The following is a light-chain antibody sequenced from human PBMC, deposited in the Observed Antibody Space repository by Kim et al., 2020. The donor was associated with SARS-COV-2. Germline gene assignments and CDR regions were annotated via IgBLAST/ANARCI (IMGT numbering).Light chain of an antibody. V-gene: IGLV7-46*01. CDR1: SEPITSGHW. CDR2: DTN. CDR3: FLSYGQTRV. Sequence: PGGAVTLTCAASSEPITSGHWHYWIQQKPGRAPKTLIYDTNNGPSGTPARFSGSLLGGKAALTLSGAQPEDEAEYYCFLSYGQTRVFGGGTQLTVL. J-gene: IGLJ3*02.